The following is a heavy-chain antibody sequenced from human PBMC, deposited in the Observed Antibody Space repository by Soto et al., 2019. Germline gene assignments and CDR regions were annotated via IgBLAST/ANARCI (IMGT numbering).Heavy chain of an antibody. CDR3: ASEGAGSAPINI. CDR2: VSYLGNT. J-gene: IGHJ3*02. D-gene: IGHD6-19*01. Sequence: SETLSLTCNISGGSISTYYWTWIRQSPGKGLEWIGYVSYLGNTNYNPSLKSRVTISVDTPKNQFSLNLGSVTAADTAMYYCASEGAGSAPINIWGPGXMVTVSS. CDR1: GGSISTYY. V-gene: IGHV4-59*01.